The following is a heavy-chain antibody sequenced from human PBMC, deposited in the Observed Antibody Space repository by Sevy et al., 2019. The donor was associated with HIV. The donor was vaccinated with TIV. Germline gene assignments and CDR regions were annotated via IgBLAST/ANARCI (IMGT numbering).Heavy chain of an antibody. Sequence: GGFLRLSCAASGFTVSSNYMNWVRQAPGRGLEWVSVIYTGGSTYYSDSVKGRFAISRDNSKNTLYLQMNSLRAEDTAVYYCARGREGGLDFWGQGALVTVSS. J-gene: IGHJ4*02. CDR1: GFTVSSNY. CDR2: IYTGGST. CDR3: ARGREGGLDF. V-gene: IGHV3-53*01. D-gene: IGHD3-16*01.